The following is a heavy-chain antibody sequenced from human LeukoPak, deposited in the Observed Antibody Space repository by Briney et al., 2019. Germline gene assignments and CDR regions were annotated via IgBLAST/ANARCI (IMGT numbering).Heavy chain of an antibody. CDR3: ARAPHFFDTTGSRYYFDY. J-gene: IGHJ4*02. D-gene: IGHD3-22*01. CDR1: GGPISSSSYY. CDR2: IYYSGNT. Sequence: SETLSLTCTVSGGPISSSSYYWGWIRQPPGKRLEWIASIYYSGNTYYSPSLMSRVTISVDTSKNQFSLNLRSVTAADTAVYYCARAPHFFDTTGSRYYFDYWGQGALVTVSS. V-gene: IGHV4-39*07.